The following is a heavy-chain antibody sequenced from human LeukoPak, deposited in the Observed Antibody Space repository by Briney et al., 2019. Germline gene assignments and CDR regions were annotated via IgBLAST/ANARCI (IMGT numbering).Heavy chain of an antibody. J-gene: IGHJ4*02. V-gene: IGHV3-23*01. CDR2: LSSSGGNT. CDR1: GFTFSSYD. Sequence: GSLTLSCAASGFTFSSYDKCWDRQPPAPGLECVAALSSSGGNTYYAPSGKVRFTISKHKTKKTLYLQTDSLRAADTDVYYCEKDIRKRFDYWGQGTLVTVSS. CDR3: EKDIRKRFDY.